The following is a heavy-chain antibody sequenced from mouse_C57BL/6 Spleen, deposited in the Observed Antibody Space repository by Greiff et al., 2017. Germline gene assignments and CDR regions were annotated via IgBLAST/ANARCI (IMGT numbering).Heavy chain of an antibody. CDR1: GYTFTSYN. D-gene: IGHD2-4*01. Sequence: LQESGAELVRPGASVKMSCKASGYTFTSYNMHWVKQTPRQGLEWIGAIYPGNGDTSYNQKFKGKATLTVDKSSSTADMQLSSLTSEDSAVYFCARSNEYDDGNYFDYWGQGTTLSVSS. CDR2: IYPGNGDT. J-gene: IGHJ2*01. CDR3: ARSNEYDDGNYFDY. V-gene: IGHV1-12*01.